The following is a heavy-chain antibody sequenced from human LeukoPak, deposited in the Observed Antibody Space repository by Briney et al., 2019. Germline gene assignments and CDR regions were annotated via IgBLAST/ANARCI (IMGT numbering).Heavy chain of an antibody. J-gene: IGHJ3*02. Sequence: GGSLRLSCAGSGFTFDDYAMHWVRQPPGKGLEWVPGINWNSGSIGYADSVKGRFTISRDNAKNSLYLQMNSLRAEDTALYYCAKGGDVDILNSHDAFDIWGQGTMVTVSS. V-gene: IGHV3-9*01. CDR3: AKGGDVDILNSHDAFDI. CDR1: GFTFDDYA. D-gene: IGHD3-9*01. CDR2: INWNSGSI.